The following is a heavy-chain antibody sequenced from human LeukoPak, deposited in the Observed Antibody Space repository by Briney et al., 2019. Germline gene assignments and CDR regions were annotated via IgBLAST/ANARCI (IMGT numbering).Heavy chain of an antibody. Sequence: HSGQSLRLSCAASGFTFSSIAMHWVGQAPGKGLEWVAVISYDGSTTYYADSVKGRFTISRDNSKNTLYLQMNSLRAEDTAVYYCAKSGVDGYNRGVFDYWGQGTLVTVSS. CDR2: ISYDGSTT. J-gene: IGHJ4*02. V-gene: IGHV3-30-3*01. CDR3: AKSGVDGYNRGVFDY. CDR1: GFTFSSIA. D-gene: IGHD5-24*01.